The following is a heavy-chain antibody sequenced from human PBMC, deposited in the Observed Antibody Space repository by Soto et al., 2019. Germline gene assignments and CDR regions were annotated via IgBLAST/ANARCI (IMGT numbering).Heavy chain of an antibody. CDR2: IIPIFGTA. CDR1: GGTFSSYA. CDR3: AREGVAAAGYNWFDP. D-gene: IGHD6-13*01. V-gene: IGHV1-69*13. Sequence: SVKVSRKASGGTFSSYAISWVRQAPGQGLGWMGGIIPIFGTANYAQKFQGRVTITADESTSTAYMELSSLRSEDTAVYYCAREGVAAAGYNWFDPWGQGTLVTVSS. J-gene: IGHJ5*02.